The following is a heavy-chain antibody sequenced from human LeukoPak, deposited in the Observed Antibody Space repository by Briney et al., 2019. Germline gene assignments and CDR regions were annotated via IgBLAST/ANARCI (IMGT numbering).Heavy chain of an antibody. CDR3: ARAGGSVGWYGTIDY. CDR1: GGSISSGSYY. J-gene: IGHJ4*02. V-gene: IGHV4-61*09. CDR2: IYTNGST. D-gene: IGHD6-19*01. Sequence: SETLSLTCTVSGGSISSGSYYWSWIRQPAGKGLEWIGHIYTNGSTSYNPSLQSRVTISVDASKNQFSLKVTSVTAADTAVYYCARAGGSVGWYGTIDYWGQGTLVTVSS.